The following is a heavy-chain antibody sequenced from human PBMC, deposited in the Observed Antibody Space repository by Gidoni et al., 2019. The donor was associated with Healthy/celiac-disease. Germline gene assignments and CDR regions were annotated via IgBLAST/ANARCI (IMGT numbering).Heavy chain of an antibody. CDR3: ARVGLAYYFDY. Sequence: EVQLVESGGGLVKPGGSLRLSCAASGFTFSSYSMNWVRQAPGKGLEWVSSISSSSSYIYYADSVKGRFIISRDNAKNSLYLQMNSLRAEDTAVYYCARVGLAYYFDYWGQGTLVTVSS. J-gene: IGHJ4*02. V-gene: IGHV3-21*01. CDR1: GFTFSSYS. CDR2: ISSSSSYI.